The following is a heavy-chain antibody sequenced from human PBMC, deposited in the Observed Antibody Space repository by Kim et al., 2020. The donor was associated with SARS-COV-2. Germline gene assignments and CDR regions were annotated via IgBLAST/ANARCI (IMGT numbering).Heavy chain of an antibody. J-gene: IGHJ6*02. Sequence: GGSLRLSCAASGFTFSSYAMSWVRQAPGKGLEWVSGISGSSDSTYYADSVKGRFTISRDNSKNTLYLQMNSLRVEDTAVYYCAKNMGSSSWYARYYGMGVWGQGTTGTVSS. CDR1: GFTFSSYA. CDR2: ISGSSDST. CDR3: AKNMGSSSWYARYYGMGV. D-gene: IGHD6-13*01. V-gene: IGHV3-23*01.